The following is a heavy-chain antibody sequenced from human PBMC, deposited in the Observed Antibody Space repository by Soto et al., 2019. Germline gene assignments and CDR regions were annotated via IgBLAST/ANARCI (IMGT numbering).Heavy chain of an antibody. V-gene: IGHV1-2*02. CDR2: INPNSGGT. CDR3: AREKVMEYSRSAAPRNYYYGMHV. J-gene: IGHJ6*02. D-gene: IGHD6-6*01. CDR1: GYTFTGYY. Sequence: ASVKVSCKASGYTFTGYYMHWVRQAPGQGLEWMGWINPNSGGTNYAQKFQGRVTMTRDTSISTAYMELSRLRSDDTAVYYCAREKVMEYSRSAAPRNYYYGMHVCAQGTPLTVYS.